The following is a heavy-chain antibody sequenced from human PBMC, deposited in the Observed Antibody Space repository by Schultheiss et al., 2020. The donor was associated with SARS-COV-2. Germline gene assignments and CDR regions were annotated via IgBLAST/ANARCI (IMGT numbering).Heavy chain of an antibody. J-gene: IGHJ4*02. D-gene: IGHD2-15*01. Sequence: GGSLRLSCAASGFTVSSNYMSWVRQAPGKGLEWVAVISYDGSNKYYADSVKGRFTISRDNSKNTLYLQMNSLKIEDTALYYCAKGYCTGGSCYSGDYWGQGALVTVSS. V-gene: IGHV3-30*18. CDR2: ISYDGSNK. CDR3: AKGYCTGGSCYSGDY. CDR1: GFTVSSNY.